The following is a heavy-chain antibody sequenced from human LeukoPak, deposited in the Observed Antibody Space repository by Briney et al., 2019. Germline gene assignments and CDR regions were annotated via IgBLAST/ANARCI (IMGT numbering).Heavy chain of an antibody. V-gene: IGHV3-13*04. J-gene: IGHJ6*02. D-gene: IGHD2-15*01. CDR3: ARGDCSGGSCSSMDV. CDR1: GFTFSTYD. CDR2: INSAGDT. Sequence: GGSLRLSCAASGFTFSTYDMHWVRQATGKGLEWVSGINSAGDTYYPSSVKGRFTISREDAKNSFYLQMNSLRAGDTAVYYCARGDCSGGSCSSMDVWGQGTTVTVCS.